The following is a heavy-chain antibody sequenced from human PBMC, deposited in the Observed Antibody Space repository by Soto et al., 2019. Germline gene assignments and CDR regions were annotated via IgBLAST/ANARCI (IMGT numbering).Heavy chain of an antibody. CDR3: AKEYGSSSLSPDFDY. D-gene: IGHD6-13*01. J-gene: IGHJ4*02. CDR1: GFTFSSYG. Sequence: QVQLVESGGGVVQPGRSLRLSCAASGFTFSSYGMHWVRQAPGKGLEWVAVISYDGSNKYYADSVKGRFTISRDNSKNTLYLQMNSQRAADTAVYYCAKEYGSSSLSPDFDYWGQGTLVTVSS. CDR2: ISYDGSNK. V-gene: IGHV3-30*18.